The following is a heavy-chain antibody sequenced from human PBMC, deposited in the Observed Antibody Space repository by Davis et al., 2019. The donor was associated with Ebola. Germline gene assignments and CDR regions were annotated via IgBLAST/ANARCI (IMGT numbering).Heavy chain of an antibody. CDR2: ILPILGAT. V-gene: IGHV1-69*04. J-gene: IGHJ4*02. CDR1: GDTFGEYG. Sequence: KVSCKTSGDTFGEYGYNWVRQAPGQRLEWMGRILPILGATNYAENFQGRVTITADKSTYTVYMELSSLRSEDTAVYYCARGILAEGLDSWGQGTLVTVSS. D-gene: IGHD2-8*02. CDR3: ARGILAEGLDS.